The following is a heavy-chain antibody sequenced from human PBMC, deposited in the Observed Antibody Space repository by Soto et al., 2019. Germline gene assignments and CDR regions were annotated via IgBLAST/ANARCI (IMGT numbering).Heavy chain of an antibody. J-gene: IGHJ6*02. CDR1: GGSFRGYY. Sequence: SETLSLTCAVYGGSFRGYYWSWIRQPPGKGLEWIGEINHSGSTNYNPSLKSRVTISVDTSKNQFSLKLSSVTAADTAVYYCARSYRAARGYYYYYGMDVWGQGTTVTVSS. V-gene: IGHV4-34*01. CDR3: ARSYRAARGYYYYYGMDV. CDR2: INHSGST. D-gene: IGHD6-6*01.